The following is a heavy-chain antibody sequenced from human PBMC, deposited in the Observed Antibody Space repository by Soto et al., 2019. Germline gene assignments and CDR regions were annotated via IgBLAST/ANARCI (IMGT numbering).Heavy chain of an antibody. Sequence: QVQLQESDPGLVKPSQTLSLTCTVSGGSISSGGYYWSWIRQHPGKGLEWIGYIYYSGSTYYNPPLKIRVTIPVDTSKNQCSLKLSSVTAADTAVYYCAREKGSGPYYFDYWGQGTLVTVSS. CDR1: GGSISSGGYY. V-gene: IGHV4-31*03. CDR2: IYYSGST. J-gene: IGHJ4*02. CDR3: AREKGSGPYYFDY. D-gene: IGHD3-10*01.